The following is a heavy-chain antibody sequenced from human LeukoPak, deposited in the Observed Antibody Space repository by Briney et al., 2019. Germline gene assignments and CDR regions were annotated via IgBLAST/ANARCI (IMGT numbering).Heavy chain of an antibody. V-gene: IGHV3-30*18. CDR3: AKDRDIVVVPGGMRQGLDY. Sequence: PGGSLRLSCAASGFTFSSYGMHWVRQAPGKGLEWVAVISYDGSNKYYADSVKGRFTISRDNSKNTLYLQMNSLRAEDTSVYYCAKDRDIVVVPGGMRQGLDYWGQGTLVTVSS. J-gene: IGHJ4*02. D-gene: IGHD2-2*01. CDR1: GFTFSSYG. CDR2: ISYDGSNK.